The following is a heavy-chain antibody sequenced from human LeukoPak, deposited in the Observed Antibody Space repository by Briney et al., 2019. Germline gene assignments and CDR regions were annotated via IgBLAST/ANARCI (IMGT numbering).Heavy chain of an antibody. Sequence: SETLSLTCTVSGDSISSGDYYWSWIRLPAGKGLEWIGRISSSGSTNYNPSLKSRVTISVDTSKNQFSLKLSSVTAADTAVFYCAGEFQHYYDSSGYYMYWGQGTLVTVSS. D-gene: IGHD3-22*01. CDR2: ISSSGST. CDR1: GDSISSGDYY. CDR3: AGEFQHYYDSSGYYMY. V-gene: IGHV4-61*02. J-gene: IGHJ4*02.